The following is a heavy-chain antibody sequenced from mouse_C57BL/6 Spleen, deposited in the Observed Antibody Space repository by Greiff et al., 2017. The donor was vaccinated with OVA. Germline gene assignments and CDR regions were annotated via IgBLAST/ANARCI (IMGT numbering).Heavy chain of an antibody. CDR2: IDPSDSET. CDR1: GYTFTSYW. J-gene: IGHJ2*01. D-gene: IGHD2-4*01. CDR3: ARYDYDVGFDY. V-gene: IGHV1-52*01. Sequence: QVQLQQPGAELVRPGSSVKLSCKASGYTFTSYWMHWVKQRPIQGLEWIGNIDPSDSETHSNQKFKDKATLTVDKSSSTAYMQLSSLTSEDSAVYYCARYDYDVGFDYWGQGTTLTVSS.